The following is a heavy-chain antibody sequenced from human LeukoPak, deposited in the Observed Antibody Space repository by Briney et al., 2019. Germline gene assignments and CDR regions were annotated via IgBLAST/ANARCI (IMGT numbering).Heavy chain of an antibody. J-gene: IGHJ4*02. CDR3: ARDIHEEGWELLDY. D-gene: IGHD1-26*01. Sequence: GASVKVSCKASGYTFTSDYMHWVRQGPGQGLEWLGIIDPSGGGTSYAQKFQGRVTMTRDTSTSTVYMELSSLRSEDTAVYYCARDIHEEGWELLDYWGQGTLVTVSS. CDR1: GYTFTSDY. CDR2: IDPSGGGT. V-gene: IGHV1-46*01.